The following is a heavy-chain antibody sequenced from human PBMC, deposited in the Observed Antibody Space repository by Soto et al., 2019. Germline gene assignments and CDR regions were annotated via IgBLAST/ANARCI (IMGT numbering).Heavy chain of an antibody. CDR2: MNPNSGNT. D-gene: IGHD3-10*01. V-gene: IGHV1-8*02. Sequence: ASVKVSCTASGYTFTSYGISWVRQAPGQGLEWMGWMNPNSGNTIYAQKFQGRVTMTEDTSTDTAYMELSSLRSEDTAVYYCATTIWFGELFPQFDYWGQGTLVTVSS. CDR3: ATTIWFGELFPQFDY. J-gene: IGHJ4*02. CDR1: GYTFTSYG.